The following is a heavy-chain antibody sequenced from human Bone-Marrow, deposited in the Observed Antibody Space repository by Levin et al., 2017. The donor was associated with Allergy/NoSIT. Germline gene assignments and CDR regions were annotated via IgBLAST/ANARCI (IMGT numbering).Heavy chain of an antibody. Sequence: GASVKVSCKASGYRFSFFGLSWVRQAPGQGLEWMGWISGYNGNTNYAQKFQDRFTMTTDTSTNTAYMELRSLRSDDTAVYYCARDSSSWYYYYYGMDVWGQGTTVTVSS. CDR3: ARDSSSWYYYYYGMDV. CDR2: ISGYNGNT. J-gene: IGHJ6*02. CDR1: GYRFSFFG. D-gene: IGHD3-22*01. V-gene: IGHV1-18*01.